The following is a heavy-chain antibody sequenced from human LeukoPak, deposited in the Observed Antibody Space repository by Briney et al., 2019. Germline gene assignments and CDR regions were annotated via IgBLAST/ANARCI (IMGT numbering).Heavy chain of an antibody. CDR2: IYHSGST. CDR3: ARRRRYYGSGSYYHGVSYFDY. J-gene: IGHJ4*02. D-gene: IGHD3-10*01. Sequence: PSGTLSLTCAVSGGSIGSTHWWSWVRQPPGKGLEWIGEIYHSGSTNYNPSLKSRVTISVDTSKNQFSLKLSSVTAADTAVYYCARRRRYYGSGSYYHGVSYFDYWGQGTLVTVSS. CDR1: GGSIGSTHW. V-gene: IGHV4-4*02.